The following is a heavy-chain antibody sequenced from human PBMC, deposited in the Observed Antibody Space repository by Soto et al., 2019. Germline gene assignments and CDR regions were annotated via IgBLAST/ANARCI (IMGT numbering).Heavy chain of an antibody. J-gene: IGHJ5*02. D-gene: IGHD1-26*01. CDR1: GLIFSTYT. CDR2: ISGSGSTS. CDR3: VRSATHRTWFDP. V-gene: IGHV3-48*02. Sequence: EVPLVESGGGLVQPGGSLRLSCAASGLIFSTYTMNWVRQAPGKGLEWVSDISGSGSTSYYADSVKGRFTISRDNDKNSLYLQMNSLRDEDTAVYYCVRSATHRTWFDPWGQGTLVTVSS.